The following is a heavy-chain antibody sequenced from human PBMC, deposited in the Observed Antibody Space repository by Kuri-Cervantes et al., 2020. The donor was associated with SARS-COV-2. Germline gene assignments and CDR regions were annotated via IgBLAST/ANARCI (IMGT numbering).Heavy chain of an antibody. J-gene: IGHJ4*02. CDR3: ARDSRVGIAAAGLYY. D-gene: IGHD6-13*01. CDR2: IYHSGST. V-gene: IGHV4-38-2*02. CDR1: GYSISSGYY. Sequence: SETLSLTCAVSGYSISSGYYWGWIRQPPGKGLEWIGYIYHSGSTYYNPSLKSRVTISVDRSKNQFSLKLSSVTAADTAVYYCARDSRVGIAAAGLYYWGQGTLVTVSS.